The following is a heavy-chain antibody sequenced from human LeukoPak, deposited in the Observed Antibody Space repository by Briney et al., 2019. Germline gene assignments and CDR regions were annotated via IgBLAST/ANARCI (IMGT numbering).Heavy chain of an antibody. Sequence: SETLSLTCTVSGGSISSYYWSWIRQPAGTALEWIGRIYTSGTITYNPSLKSRVTISVDTSKKQFSLKLSSVTAADTAVYYCARLSGYDWESFYDYWGQGTLVTVSS. CDR1: GGSISSYY. J-gene: IGHJ4*02. CDR2: IYTSGTI. D-gene: IGHD5-12*01. CDR3: ARLSGYDWESFYDY. V-gene: IGHV4-4*07.